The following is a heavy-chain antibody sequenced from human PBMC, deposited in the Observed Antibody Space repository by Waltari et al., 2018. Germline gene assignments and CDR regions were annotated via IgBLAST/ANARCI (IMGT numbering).Heavy chain of an antibody. V-gene: IGHV3-30-3*01. Sequence: LVESGGDVVQSGRSLRRSCTSSRSAFNNDFIHWVRQATGKGLEWLSASSFDGYSKYYADSVRGRFTISRDDFLKTVYLQLDSLRLEDTAIYYCAREGYTSGRAGNFDYWGQGTLVTVSS. D-gene: IGHD2-15*01. CDR2: SSFDGYSK. J-gene: IGHJ4*02. CDR1: RSAFNNDF. CDR3: AREGYTSGRAGNFDY.